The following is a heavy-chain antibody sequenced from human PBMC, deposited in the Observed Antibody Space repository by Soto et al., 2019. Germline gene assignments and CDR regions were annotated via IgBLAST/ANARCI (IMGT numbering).Heavy chain of an antibody. V-gene: IGHV4-31*02. CDR1: GASTVSHYH. CDR3: AFARGPTTGLDY. Sequence: QVQLQESGPGLVKPSQTLSLTCSVSGASTVSHYHWTWIRQPPGKGLEWMGYIFNSGTTFYNPSLTSRLSISMDTSGNHFSLELRSVTAADTAVYYSAFARGPTTGLDYWGQGTLVTVSS. J-gene: IGHJ4*02. CDR2: IFNSGTT. D-gene: IGHD3-10*01.